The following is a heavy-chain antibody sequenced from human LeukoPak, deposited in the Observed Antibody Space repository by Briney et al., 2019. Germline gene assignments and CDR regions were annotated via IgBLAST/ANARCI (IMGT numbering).Heavy chain of an antibody. Sequence: PGGSLRLSCAASGFTFSSYAMSWVRQAPGKGLEWVSSISSSSSYIYYADSVKGRFTISRDNAKNSLYLQMNSLRAEDTAVYYCARDPPNYYDSSGYDAEGYFDYWGQGTLVTDSS. CDR2: ISSSSSYI. V-gene: IGHV3-21*01. CDR3: ARDPPNYYDSSGYDAEGYFDY. CDR1: GFTFSSYA. D-gene: IGHD3-22*01. J-gene: IGHJ4*02.